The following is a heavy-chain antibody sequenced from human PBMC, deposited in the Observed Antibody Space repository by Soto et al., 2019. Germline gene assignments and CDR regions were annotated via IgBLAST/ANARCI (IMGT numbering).Heavy chain of an antibody. CDR2: ISSSSSTI. CDR3: AREEGSSWYGEPTYYYGMDV. D-gene: IGHD6-13*01. Sequence: QPGGSLRLSCAASGFTFSSYSMNWVRQAPGKGLEWVSYISSSSSTIYYADSVKGRFTISRDNAKNSLYLQMNSLRDEDTAVYYCAREEGSSWYGEPTYYYGMDVWGQGTTVTVSS. J-gene: IGHJ6*02. CDR1: GFTFSSYS. V-gene: IGHV3-48*02.